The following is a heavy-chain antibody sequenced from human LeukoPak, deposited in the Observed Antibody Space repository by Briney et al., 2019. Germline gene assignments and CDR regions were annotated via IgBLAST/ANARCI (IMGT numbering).Heavy chain of an antibody. CDR1: GGTFSSYA. D-gene: IGHD4-17*01. CDR3: ARGGGDYVYQFFWTKNDNWFDP. Sequence: ASVTVSCKASGGTFSSYAISWVRQAPGQGLEWMGRIIPILGIANYAQKFQGRVTITADKSTSTAYMELSSLRSEDTAVYYCARGGGDYVYQFFWTKNDNWFDPWGQGTLVTVSS. V-gene: IGHV1-69*10. J-gene: IGHJ5*02. CDR2: IIPILGIA.